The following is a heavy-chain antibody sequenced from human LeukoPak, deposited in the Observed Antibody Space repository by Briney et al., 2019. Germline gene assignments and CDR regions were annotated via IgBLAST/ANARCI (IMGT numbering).Heavy chain of an antibody. V-gene: IGHV3-33*01. D-gene: IGHD4-17*01. CDR1: GFTFSSYG. J-gene: IGHJ5*02. CDR3: ARDRGVSVTTYWFDP. Sequence: GGALRLSCAASGFTFSSYGMHWVRQAPGKGLEWVAVIWYDGSNKYYADSVKGRFTISRDNSKNTLYLQMNSLRAEDTAVYYCARDRGVSVTTYWFDPWGQGTLVTVSS. CDR2: IWYDGSNK.